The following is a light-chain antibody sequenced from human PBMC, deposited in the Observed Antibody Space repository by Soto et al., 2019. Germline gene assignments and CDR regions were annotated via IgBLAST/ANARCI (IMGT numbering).Light chain of an antibody. CDR3: QQYDSSPFT. CDR1: QSVSSSY. J-gene: IGKJ3*01. Sequence: EIVLTQSPATLSLSPGERATLSCRASQSVSSSYVAWYQQHAGHAPRLLIYGASSRATGIPDRFSGSGSGTDFTLTISSLQPEDFAVYYCQQYDSSPFTFGPGTKVDIK. V-gene: IGKV3-20*01. CDR2: GAS.